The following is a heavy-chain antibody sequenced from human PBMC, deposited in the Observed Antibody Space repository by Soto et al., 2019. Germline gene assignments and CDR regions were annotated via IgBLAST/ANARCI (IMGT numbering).Heavy chain of an antibody. J-gene: IGHJ3*02. CDR1: GYTFTSYG. V-gene: IGHV1-18*01. CDR3: ARDGLWFGELSGADAFDI. D-gene: IGHD3-10*01. CDR2: ISAYNGNT. Sequence: QVQLVQSGAEVKKPGASVKVSCKASGYTFTSYGISWVRQAPGQGLEWMGWISAYNGNTNYAQTLQGRVIMTTDTSTSTAYMELRSLRSDDTAVYYCARDGLWFGELSGADAFDIWVQGTIVTVSS.